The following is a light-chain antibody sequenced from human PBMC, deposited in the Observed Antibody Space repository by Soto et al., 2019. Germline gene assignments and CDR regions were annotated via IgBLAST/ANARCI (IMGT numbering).Light chain of an antibody. V-gene: IGLV2-11*01. CDR1: SSDVGGYNY. Sequence: QSALTQPASVSGSPGQSFTISCTGTSSDVGGYNYVSWYQQHPGKAPKLMIYEVSNRPSGVPDRFSGSKSGNTASLTISGLQPEDEADYYCCSFAGPQSFEVFGEGNKVTVL. J-gene: IGLJ1*01. CDR3: CSFAGPQSFEV. CDR2: EVS.